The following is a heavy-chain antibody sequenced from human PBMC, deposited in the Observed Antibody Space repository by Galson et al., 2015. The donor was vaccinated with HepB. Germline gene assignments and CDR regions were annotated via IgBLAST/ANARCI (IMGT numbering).Heavy chain of an antibody. J-gene: IGHJ6*02. D-gene: IGHD5-24*01. Sequence: SVKVSCKASRFTFSSFAVHWVRQTRGQRLEWIGWIVAGSGNTNYAQKFRERVTITRDMSTNAAYMELNSLRSEDTAVYYCARAGNHNYYYYGMDVWGQGTTVTVSS. CDR3: ARAGNHNYYYYGMDV. CDR2: IVAGSGNT. CDR1: RFTFSSFA. V-gene: IGHV1-58*01.